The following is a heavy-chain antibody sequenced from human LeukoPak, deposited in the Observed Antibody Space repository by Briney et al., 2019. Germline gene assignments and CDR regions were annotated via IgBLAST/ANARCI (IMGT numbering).Heavy chain of an antibody. V-gene: IGHV3-53*01. CDR3: ARGDDYGGAWYYFDC. J-gene: IGHJ4*02. Sequence: PGGSLRLSCAASGFTVSRNYYMNWVRQAPGKGLEWVSFIYSAGSTYYADSVKGRFTISRDNSKNTVYLQMNSLRAEDTAVYYCARGDDYGGAWYYFDCWGQGTLVTVSS. D-gene: IGHD4-23*01. CDR2: IYSAGST. CDR1: GFTVSRNY.